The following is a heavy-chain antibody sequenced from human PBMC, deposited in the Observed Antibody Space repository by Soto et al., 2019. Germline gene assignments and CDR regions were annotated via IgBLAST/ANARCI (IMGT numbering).Heavy chain of an antibody. D-gene: IGHD5-12*01. V-gene: IGHV4-31*02. CDR3: ARYKSDIEMPRLYYFDY. CDR1: RGSSISRGCC. J-gene: IGHJ4*02. CDR2: IYNSGST. Sequence: PSETLCVRWCVARGSSISRGCCGSWIKKHPGKGMEWLGDIYNSGSTHYNPSLKSRVSILLDTSNTQFSLTLTSVTAADTAVYYCARYKSDIEMPRLYYFDYWGQGTVVTVSS.